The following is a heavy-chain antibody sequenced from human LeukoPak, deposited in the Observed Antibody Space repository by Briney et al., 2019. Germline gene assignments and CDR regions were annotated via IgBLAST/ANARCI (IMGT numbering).Heavy chain of an antibody. J-gene: IGHJ3*02. D-gene: IGHD6-25*01. V-gene: IGHV3-74*01. Sequence: RAGGSLRLSCAASGFTFSSYEMNWVRQAPGKGLEWVSRMNSDGGSTSYTDSVKGRFTISRDNAKNTLYLQMNSLRAEDTAVYYCARRSAAKDAFDIWGQGTKVTVSS. CDR2: MNSDGGST. CDR3: ARRSAAKDAFDI. CDR1: GFTFSSYE.